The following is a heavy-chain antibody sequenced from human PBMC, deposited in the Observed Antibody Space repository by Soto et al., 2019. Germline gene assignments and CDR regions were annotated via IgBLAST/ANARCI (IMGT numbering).Heavy chain of an antibody. Sequence: GESLKISCKGSGYSFTSYWIGWVRQMPGKGLEWMGIIYPGDSDTRYSPSFQGQVTISADKSISTAYLQWSSLKASDTAMYYCARLGAFGVVMEAGFDPWGQETLVTVSS. CDR2: IYPGDSDT. V-gene: IGHV5-51*01. D-gene: IGHD3-3*01. CDR1: GYSFTSYW. CDR3: ARLGAFGVVMEAGFDP. J-gene: IGHJ5*02.